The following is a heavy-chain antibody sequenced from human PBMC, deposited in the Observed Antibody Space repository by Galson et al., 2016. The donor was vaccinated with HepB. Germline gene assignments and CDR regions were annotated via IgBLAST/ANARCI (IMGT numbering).Heavy chain of an antibody. CDR1: GGSISSYY. J-gene: IGHJ5*02. CDR3: ARRLNYYARSGYYHGWFDP. D-gene: IGHD3-22*01. V-gene: IGHV4-59*08. Sequence: SETLSLTCTVSGGSISSYYWTWIRQPPGKGLEWIGYIYYSGSTNYSPSLKSRVTLSVDTSKNQFSLKLSSATAADTAVYYCARRLNYYARSGYYHGWFDPWGQGTLVTVSS. CDR2: IYYSGST.